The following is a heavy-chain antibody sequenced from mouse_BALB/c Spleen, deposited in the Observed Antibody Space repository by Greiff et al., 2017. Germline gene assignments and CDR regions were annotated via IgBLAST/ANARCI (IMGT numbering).Heavy chain of an antibody. Sequence: QVQLKESGPGLVAPSQSLSITCTVSGFSLTSYGVHWVRQPPGKGLEWLGVIWAGGSTNYNSALMSRLSISKDNSKSQVFLKMNSLQTDDTAMYYCAREGGSSYYAMDYWGQGTSVTVSS. CDR1: GFSLTSYG. V-gene: IGHV2-9*02. J-gene: IGHJ4*01. CDR3: AREGGSSYYAMDY. CDR2: IWAGGST. D-gene: IGHD1-1*01.